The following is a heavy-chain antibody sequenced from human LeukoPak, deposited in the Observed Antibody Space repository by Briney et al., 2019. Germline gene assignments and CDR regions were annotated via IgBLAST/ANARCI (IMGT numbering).Heavy chain of an antibody. CDR3: ARDSETLMVRGVITPYYSDY. CDR2: IKEDGSEK. D-gene: IGHD3-10*01. Sequence: GGSLRLSCAASGFTLSSYWMTWVRQAPGKGLEWVANIKEDGSEKYYVDSVKGRFTISRDNTKNSLYLQMNSLRAEDTAVYYCARDSETLMVRGVITPYYSDYWGREPWSPSPQ. CDR1: GFTLSSYW. V-gene: IGHV3-7*03. J-gene: IGHJ4*02.